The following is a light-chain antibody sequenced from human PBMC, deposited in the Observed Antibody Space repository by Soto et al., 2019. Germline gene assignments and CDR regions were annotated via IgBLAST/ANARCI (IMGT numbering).Light chain of an antibody. CDR2: DAS. CDR3: QQYNGSPFT. V-gene: IGKV3D-15*01. J-gene: IGKJ3*01. CDR1: QSVSSY. Sequence: EIVMTQSPATLSVSPGERATLSCRASQSVSSYLAWYQHKPGQAPRLLIYDASTRATGIPARFSGSGSGTTFTLTISRLQPEDFALYYCQQYNGSPFTFGPGTKVDIK.